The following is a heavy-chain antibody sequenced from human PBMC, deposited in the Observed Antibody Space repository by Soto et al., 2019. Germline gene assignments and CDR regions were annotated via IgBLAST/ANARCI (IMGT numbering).Heavy chain of an antibody. Sequence: PGGSLRLSCAASAFTFSNYAMNWVRQAPGKGLEWVSAISGSGGTTYYADSVKGRFTISRDNSKNTLYLQMNNLRAEDTAVYYCAKSQIGAARYGDYWGQGTLVTVSS. J-gene: IGHJ4*02. CDR3: AKSQIGAARYGDY. CDR1: AFTFSNYA. CDR2: ISGSGGTT. D-gene: IGHD6-13*01. V-gene: IGHV3-23*01.